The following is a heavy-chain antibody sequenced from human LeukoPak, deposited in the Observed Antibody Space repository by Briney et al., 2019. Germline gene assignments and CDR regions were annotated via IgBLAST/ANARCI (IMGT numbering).Heavy chain of an antibody. CDR2: IIPISGTT. CDR3: ARKLRLGGNWFDP. CDR1: GGPLTSFP. D-gene: IGHD1-26*01. Sequence: ASVTVSCTISGGPLTSFPFTGWGRAPGQGLEGWGKIIPISGTTTYAQKFQGRVTFTADESTSTAYMELSSLRSEDTALYYCARKLRLGGNWFDPWGQGTLVTVSS. V-gene: IGHV1-69*13. J-gene: IGHJ5*02.